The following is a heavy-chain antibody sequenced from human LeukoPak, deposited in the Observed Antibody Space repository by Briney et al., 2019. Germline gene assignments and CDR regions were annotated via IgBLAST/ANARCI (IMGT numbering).Heavy chain of an antibody. D-gene: IGHD6-13*01. J-gene: IGHJ5*02. CDR2: IYYSGST. CDR1: GASISSYY. V-gene: IGHV4-59*01. Sequence: PSETLSLTCTVSGASISSYYWSWIRQPPGKGLDWIGYIYYSGSTNYNPSLKSRVTISVDTSKNQFSLKLSSVTAADTAVYYCAKSSSSWYNPNGNWFDPWGQGTLVTVSS. CDR3: AKSSSSWYNPNGNWFDP.